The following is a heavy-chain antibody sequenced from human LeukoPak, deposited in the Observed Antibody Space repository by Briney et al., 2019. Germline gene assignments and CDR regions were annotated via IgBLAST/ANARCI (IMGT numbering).Heavy chain of an antibody. Sequence: GESLKISCKGSGYSFTSYWIGWVRQAPGQGLEWMGWISAYNGNTNYAQKLQGRVTMTTDTSTSTAYMELRSLRSDDTAVYYCARDHDFWSGYYDYWGQGTLVTVSS. CDR1: GYSFTSYW. CDR3: ARDHDFWSGYYDY. V-gene: IGHV1-18*04. D-gene: IGHD3-3*01. J-gene: IGHJ4*02. CDR2: ISAYNGNT.